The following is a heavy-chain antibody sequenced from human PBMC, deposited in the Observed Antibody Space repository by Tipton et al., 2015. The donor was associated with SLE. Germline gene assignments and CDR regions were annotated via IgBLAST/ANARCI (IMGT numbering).Heavy chain of an antibody. CDR1: GGSISSHY. D-gene: IGHD2-15*01. J-gene: IGHJ4*02. CDR3: AGAWQGYCSGGTFYVLDY. Sequence: TLSLTCTVSGGSISSHYWSWIRQAPGKGLEWIGYISNSETTNYNPSLKSRVTISVDTSKNQFSLKLRSVTAADTAVYYCAGAWQGYCSGGTFYVLDYWGQGTLVTVSS. V-gene: IGHV4-59*11. CDR2: ISNSETT.